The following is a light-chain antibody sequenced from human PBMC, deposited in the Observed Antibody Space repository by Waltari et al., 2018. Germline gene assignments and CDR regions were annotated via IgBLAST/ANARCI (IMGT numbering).Light chain of an antibody. J-gene: IGLJ2*01. V-gene: IGLV2-14*03. CDR1: SSDVGGYDY. CDR2: DVR. CDR3: SSFTTSSSVI. Sequence: QSALTQPASVSGSPGQSITISCTGTSSDVGGYDYVSWYQQHPGKVPKLMIYDVRKRPSGVSARFYGSKSGNTASLTISGIQAEDEADYYCSSFTTSSSVIFGGGTKLT.